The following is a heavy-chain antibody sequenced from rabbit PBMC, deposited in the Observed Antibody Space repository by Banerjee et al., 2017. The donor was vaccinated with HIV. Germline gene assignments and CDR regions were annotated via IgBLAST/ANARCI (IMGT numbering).Heavy chain of an antibody. CDR1: GFSFSSSYY. CDR2: IYTGSSGST. J-gene: IGHJ4*01. CDR3: ARGGATMTMVPYYFNL. Sequence: QSLEESGGDLVQPGASLTLTCTASGFSFSSSYYMCWVRQAPGKGLEWIACIYTGSSGSTYYASWAKGRFTISKTSSTTVTLQMTSLTAADTATYFCARGGATMTMVPYYFNLWGPGTLVTVS. V-gene: IGHV1S40*01. D-gene: IGHD2-1*01.